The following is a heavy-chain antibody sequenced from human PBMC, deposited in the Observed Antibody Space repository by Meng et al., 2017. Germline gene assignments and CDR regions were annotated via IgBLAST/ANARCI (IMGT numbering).Heavy chain of an antibody. J-gene: IGHJ6*02. CDR2: ISVDGSQT. D-gene: IGHD3-10*01. CDR3: ARDKVVRGGYYYYGMDV. Sequence: GESLKISCAASGVPFTDHWMHWVRQAPGKGLVWVSHISVDGSQTGYADSVKGRFTITRDNAQNTLYLHMDSLRAEDTAVYYCARDKVVRGGYYYYGMDVWGQGTTVTVSS. V-gene: IGHV3-74*01. CDR1: GVPFTDHW.